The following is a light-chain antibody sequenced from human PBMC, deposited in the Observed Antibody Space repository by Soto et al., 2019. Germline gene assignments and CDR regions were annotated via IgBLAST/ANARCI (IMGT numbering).Light chain of an antibody. CDR1: SSDVGGYNY. J-gene: IGLJ2*01. V-gene: IGLV2-8*01. CDR3: SSYGGSNNYVV. CDR2: EVS. Sequence: QSVLTQPPSASGSPGQSVTISCTGTSSDVGGYNYVSWYQQHPGKAPKLMIYEVSKRPSGVPDRFSGSKSGNTASLTVSGLHAEDEADYYCSSYGGSNNYVVFGGGTKLTVL.